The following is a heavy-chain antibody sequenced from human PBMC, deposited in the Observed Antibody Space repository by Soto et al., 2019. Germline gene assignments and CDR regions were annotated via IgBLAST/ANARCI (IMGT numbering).Heavy chain of an antibody. CDR3: AKDLLGPGREYGMDV. CDR2: ISYDGSNK. J-gene: IGHJ6*02. Sequence: QVQLVESGGGVVQPGRSLRLSCAASGFTFSSYGMHWVRQAPGKGLEWVAVISYDGSNKYYADSVKGRFTISRDNYKNTLYLQMNSLRAEDTAVYYCAKDLLGPGREYGMDVWGQGTTVTVSS. D-gene: IGHD7-27*01. V-gene: IGHV3-30*18. CDR1: GFTFSSYG.